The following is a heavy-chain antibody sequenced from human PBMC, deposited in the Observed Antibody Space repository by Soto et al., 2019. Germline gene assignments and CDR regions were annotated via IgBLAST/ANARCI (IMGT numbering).Heavy chain of an antibody. CDR3: ASGGYYDILAGYNDAFDI. D-gene: IGHD3-9*01. Sequence: SVKVSCKASGGTFSSYAISWVRQAPGQGLEWMGGIIPIFGTANYAQKFQGRVTITADESTSTAYMELSSLRSEDTAVYYCASGGYYDILAGYNDAFDIWGQGTMVTVSS. CDR1: GGTFSSYA. J-gene: IGHJ3*02. CDR2: IIPIFGTA. V-gene: IGHV1-69*13.